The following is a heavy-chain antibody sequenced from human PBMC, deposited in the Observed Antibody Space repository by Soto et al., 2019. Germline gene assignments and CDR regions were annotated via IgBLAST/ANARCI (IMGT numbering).Heavy chain of an antibody. CDR1: GFTFSSYA. CDR2: ISYDGSNK. Sequence: QVQLVESGGGVVQPGRSLRLSCTASGFTFSSYAMHWVRQAPGKGLEWVAVISYDGSNKYYADSVKGRFTNSRDNSKNTLFLQMNSLRAEDTAVYYCARPDYGSGSYPDYWGQGTLVTVSS. V-gene: IGHV3-30-3*01. D-gene: IGHD3-10*01. J-gene: IGHJ4*02. CDR3: ARPDYGSGSYPDY.